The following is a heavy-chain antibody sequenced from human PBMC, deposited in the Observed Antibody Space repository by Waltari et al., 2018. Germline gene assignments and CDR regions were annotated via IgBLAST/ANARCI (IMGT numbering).Heavy chain of an antibody. D-gene: IGHD3-10*01. Sequence: QVQLPQWGAGLLKPSETLSLTCAVYGGSFSGYYWSWIRQPPGKGREWIGEINPRGSTNYNPSLKDRVTISVDTSKNQFSLKRSSVTAADTAVYYCARGNNYGSGNWFDPWGQGTLVTVSS. V-gene: IGHV4-34*01. CDR2: INPRGST. CDR1: GGSFSGYY. J-gene: IGHJ5*02. CDR3: ARGNNYGSGNWFDP.